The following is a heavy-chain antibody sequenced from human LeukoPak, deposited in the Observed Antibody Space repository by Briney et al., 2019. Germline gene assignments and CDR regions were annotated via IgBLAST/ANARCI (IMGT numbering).Heavy chain of an antibody. Sequence: GASVKVSCKASGGTFSSYAISWVRQAPGQGLEWMGWISAYNGNTNYAQKLQGRVTMTTDTSTSTAYMELRSLRSDDTAVYYCARDRYSGSQAPPTPDNWGQGTLVTVSS. CDR1: GGTFSSYA. V-gene: IGHV1-18*01. J-gene: IGHJ4*02. CDR3: ARDRYSGSQAPPTPDN. D-gene: IGHD1-26*01. CDR2: ISAYNGNT.